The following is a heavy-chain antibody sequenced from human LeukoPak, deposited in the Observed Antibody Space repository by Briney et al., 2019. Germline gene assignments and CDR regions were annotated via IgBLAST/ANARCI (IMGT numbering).Heavy chain of an antibody. CDR3: AREGGYSYGQYYFDY. J-gene: IGHJ4*02. D-gene: IGHD5-18*01. CDR2: ISYDGSNK. Sequence: AGRSLRLSCAASGFTFSSYAMHWVRQAPGKGLEWVAVISYDGSNKYYADSVKGRFTISRDNSKNTLYLQMNSLRAEDTAVYYCAREGGYSYGQYYFDYWGQGTLVTVSS. V-gene: IGHV3-30-3*01. CDR1: GFTFSSYA.